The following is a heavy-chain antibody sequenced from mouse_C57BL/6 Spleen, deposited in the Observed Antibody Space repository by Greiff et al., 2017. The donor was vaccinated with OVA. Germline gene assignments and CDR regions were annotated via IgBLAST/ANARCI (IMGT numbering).Heavy chain of an antibody. CDR2: IDPSDSYT. V-gene: IGHV1-59*01. CDR3: ARWDNLEDWAMDY. CDR1: GYTFTSYW. Sequence: QVQLQQPGAELVRPGTSVKLSCKASGYTFTSYWMHWVKQRPGQGLEWIGVIDPSDSYTNYNQKFKGKATLTVDTSSSTAYMQLSSLTSEDSAVYYCARWDNLEDWAMDYWGQGTSVTVSS. J-gene: IGHJ4*01. D-gene: IGHD1-3*01.